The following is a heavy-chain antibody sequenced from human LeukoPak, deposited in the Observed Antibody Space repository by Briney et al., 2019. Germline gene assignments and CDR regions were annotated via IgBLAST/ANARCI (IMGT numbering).Heavy chain of an antibody. CDR1: GGSISSSNW. CDR3: ARDSMPTRGVRRGFDP. V-gene: IGHV4-4*02. D-gene: IGHD3-10*01. CDR2: IYHSGST. J-gene: IGHJ5*02. Sequence: SGTLSLTCAVSGGSISSSNWWSWIRQPPGKGLEWIGEIYHSGSTNYNPSLKSRVTISVDKSKTQFSLKLSSVTAADTAVYYCARDSMPTRGVRRGFDPWGQGTLVTVSS.